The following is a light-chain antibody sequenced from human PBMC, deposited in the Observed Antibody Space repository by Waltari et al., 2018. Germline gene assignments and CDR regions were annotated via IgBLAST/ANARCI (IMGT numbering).Light chain of an antibody. V-gene: IGKV1-16*01. CDR3: QQGDGIPYS. Sequence: DIQMTQSPASLSPPVGDRVTITCQASQDIGNNLAWYQQKPGEVPKLLIYKASTLQTGVPSRFSGSGSGTDFTLIISSLQPEDFATYFCQQGDGIPYSFGQGTKVEFK. J-gene: IGKJ2*03. CDR1: QDIGNN. CDR2: KAS.